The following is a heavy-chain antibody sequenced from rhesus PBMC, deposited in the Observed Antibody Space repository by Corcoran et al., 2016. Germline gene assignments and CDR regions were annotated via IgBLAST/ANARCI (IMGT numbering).Heavy chain of an antibody. Sequence: QVQLQESGPGLVKPSETLSLTCAVSGYSISSGYGWSWIRQPPGKGLEWIGDQGGRKGNTHYNPTLKDRVTISKHTSKNQFSLKLSSVTAADPAVYYCARETVTHYFDYWGQGVLVTVSS. CDR1: GYSISSGYG. D-gene: IGHD4-23*01. CDR3: ARETVTHYFDY. CDR2: QGGRKGNT. V-gene: IGHV4-127*01. J-gene: IGHJ4*01.